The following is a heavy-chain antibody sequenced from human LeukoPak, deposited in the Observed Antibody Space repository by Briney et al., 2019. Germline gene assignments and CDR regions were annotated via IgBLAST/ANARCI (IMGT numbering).Heavy chain of an antibody. J-gene: IGHJ5*02. CDR2: ISSSSSII. D-gene: IGHD4-23*01. Sequence: PGGSLRLSCAASGFTFSDYSMNWVRRAPGKGLEWVSYISSSSSIIYYADSVKGRFTISRDNAKKSLCLQMNSLRDEDTAVYYCARDRTTVATPRWFDRWGQGTLVTVSS. CDR1: GFTFSDYS. V-gene: IGHV3-48*02. CDR3: ARDRTTVATPRWFDR.